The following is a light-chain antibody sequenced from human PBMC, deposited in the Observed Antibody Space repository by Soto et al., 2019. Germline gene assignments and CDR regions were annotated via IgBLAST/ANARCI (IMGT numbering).Light chain of an antibody. CDR3: AAWDDTLDAQV. CDR1: SSSIGAGYD. Sequence: QSVLTQPPSVSGAPGQRVTISCTGSSSSIGAGYDVHWYQQRPGTAPKLLIFGNSNRPSGVPDRFSGSKSGTSASLTITGLQAEDEGDYYCAAWDDTLDAQVFGGGTKVTVL. J-gene: IGLJ3*02. CDR2: GNS. V-gene: IGLV1-40*01.